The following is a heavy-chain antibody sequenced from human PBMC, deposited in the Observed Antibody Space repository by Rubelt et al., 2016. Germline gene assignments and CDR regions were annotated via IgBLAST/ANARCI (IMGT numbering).Heavy chain of an antibody. V-gene: IGHV3-43*01. CDR1: GFTFDDYT. CDR3: AKEVHGGSFDY. J-gene: IGHJ4*02. CDR2: ISWDGGST. D-gene: IGHD3-16*01. Sequence: ASGFTFDDYTMHWVRQAPGKGLEWVSLISWDGGSTYYADSVKGRFTLSRDNSTNSLYLQMNSLRTEDTALYYCAKEVHGGSFDYWGQGTLVTVSS.